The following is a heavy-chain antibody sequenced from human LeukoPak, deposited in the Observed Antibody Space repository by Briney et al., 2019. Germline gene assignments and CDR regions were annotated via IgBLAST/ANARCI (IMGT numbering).Heavy chain of an antibody. Sequence: NSSQTLSLTCTVSGGSISSGDYYWSWIRQPPGKGLEWIGYIYYSGSTYYNPSLKSRVTISVDTSKNQFSLKLSSVTAADTAVYYCARVPAYYYDSSGYSNAFDIWGQGTMVTVSS. V-gene: IGHV4-30-4*01. D-gene: IGHD3-22*01. J-gene: IGHJ3*02. CDR2: IYYSGST. CDR1: GGSISSGDYY. CDR3: ARVPAYYYDSSGYSNAFDI.